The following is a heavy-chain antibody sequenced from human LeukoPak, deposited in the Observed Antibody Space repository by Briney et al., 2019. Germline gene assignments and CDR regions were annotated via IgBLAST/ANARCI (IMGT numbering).Heavy chain of an antibody. Sequence: SETLSLTCTVSGGSISSNYWSWIRQPPGKGLEWIGYIDNRGSTNYDPSLRSRVTIPIGTSRNQFSLNLTSVTAADTAVYYCATCGSLTLVDWGQGTLVTVSS. D-gene: IGHD2-21*01. V-gene: IGHV4-59*01. J-gene: IGHJ4*02. CDR3: ATCGSLTLVD. CDR2: IDNRGST. CDR1: GGSISSNY.